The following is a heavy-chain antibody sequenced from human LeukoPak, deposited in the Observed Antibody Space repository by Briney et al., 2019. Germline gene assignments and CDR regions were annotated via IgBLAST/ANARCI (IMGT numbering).Heavy chain of an antibody. CDR2: ISSSGSII. Sequence: LSLTCTVSGGSISSGGYYWSWIRQHPGKGLEWVSYISSSGSIIYYADSVKGRFTISRDNAKNSLYLQMNSLRAEDTAVYYCAGVGVTAIRDAFDIWGQGTMVTVSS. CDR1: GGSISSGGYY. CDR3: AGVGVTAIRDAFDI. V-gene: IGHV3-11*04. J-gene: IGHJ3*02. D-gene: IGHD2-21*02.